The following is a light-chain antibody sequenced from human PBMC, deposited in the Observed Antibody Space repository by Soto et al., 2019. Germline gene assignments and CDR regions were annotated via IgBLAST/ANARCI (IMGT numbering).Light chain of an antibody. Sequence: DVVMTQSPLSLPVTLGQPASISCRSSQSLIYSDGDTYLNWFQQRPGQSPRRLIYKISNRDSGVPDRFSGSGSCTDFTLKISRLEAEDVGVYYCMQGTHWPFTVGQGTKLEIK. CDR1: QSLIYSDGDTY. V-gene: IGKV2-30*01. CDR2: KIS. CDR3: MQGTHWPFT. J-gene: IGKJ2*01.